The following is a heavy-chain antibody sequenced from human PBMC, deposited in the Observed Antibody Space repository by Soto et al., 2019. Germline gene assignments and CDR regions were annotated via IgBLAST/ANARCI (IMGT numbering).Heavy chain of an antibody. CDR1: GYTFTGYY. D-gene: IGHD3-10*01. J-gene: IGHJ3*02. CDR2: INPNSGGT. Sequence: ASVKVSCKASGYTFTGYYMHWVRQAPGQGLEWMGWINPNSGGTNYAQKFRGWVTMTRDTSISTAYMELSRLRSDDTAVYYCARRSLYYYGSGSDDAFDIWGQGTMVTVSS. CDR3: ARRSLYYYGSGSDDAFDI. V-gene: IGHV1-2*04.